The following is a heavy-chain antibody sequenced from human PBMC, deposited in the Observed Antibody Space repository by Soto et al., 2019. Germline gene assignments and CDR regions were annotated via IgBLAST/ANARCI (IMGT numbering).Heavy chain of an antibody. CDR3: ARDWGSGSYYRNWFDP. J-gene: IGHJ5*02. V-gene: IGHV3-11*01. Sequence: GGSLRLSCAASGFTFSDYYMSWIRQAPGKGLEWVSYISSSGSTIYYADSVKGRFTISRDNAKNSLYLQMNSLRAEDTAVYYCARDWGSGSYYRNWFDPWGQGTLVTVSS. CDR2: ISSSGSTI. D-gene: IGHD3-10*01. CDR1: GFTFSDYY.